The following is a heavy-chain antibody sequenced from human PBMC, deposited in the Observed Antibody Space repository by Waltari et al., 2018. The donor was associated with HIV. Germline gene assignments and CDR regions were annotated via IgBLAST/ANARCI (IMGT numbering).Heavy chain of an antibody. V-gene: IGHV4-34*01. D-gene: IGHD2-2*02. Sequence: QVQLQQWGAGLLKPSETLSLTCAVYGGSFSGYYWSWIRQPPGKGLGWIGEINHSGSTNYNPSLKRRVIISVDTSMNQFSLKLSSGTAADTAVYYGARARYCSSTRCYTKGRRNSFYYYALDVWGQGTTVTVSS. J-gene: IGHJ6*02. CDR1: GGSFSGYY. CDR3: ARARYCSSTRCYTKGRRNSFYYYALDV. CDR2: INHSGST.